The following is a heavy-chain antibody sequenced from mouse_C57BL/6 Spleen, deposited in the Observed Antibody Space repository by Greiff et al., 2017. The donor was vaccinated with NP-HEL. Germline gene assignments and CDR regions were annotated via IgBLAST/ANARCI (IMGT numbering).Heavy chain of an antibody. CDR3: ARDYYYGSSWFAD. J-gene: IGHJ3*01. D-gene: IGHD1-1*01. CDR1: GYTFTSYW. CDR2: IDPSDSYP. V-gene: IGHV1-69*01. Sequence: QVQLQQPGAELVMPGASVKLSCKASGYTFTSYWMHWVKQRPGQGLEWIGEIDPSDSYPNYNQKFKGKSTLTVDKSSSTAYMQLSSLTSEDSAVYYCARDYYYGSSWFADWGQGTLVTVSA.